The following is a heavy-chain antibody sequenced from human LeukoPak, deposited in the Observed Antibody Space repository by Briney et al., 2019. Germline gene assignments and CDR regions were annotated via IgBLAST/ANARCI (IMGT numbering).Heavy chain of an antibody. CDR1: GGSISSSSYY. J-gene: IGHJ2*01. D-gene: IGHD6-19*01. Sequence: TASETLSLTCTVSGGSISSSSYYWGWIRQPPGKGLEWIGSIYYSGSTYYNPSLKSRVTISVDTSKNQFSLKLSSVTAADTAVYYCAREPVAGTGLWYFDLWGRGTLVTVSS. V-gene: IGHV4-39*07. CDR2: IYYSGST. CDR3: AREPVAGTGLWYFDL.